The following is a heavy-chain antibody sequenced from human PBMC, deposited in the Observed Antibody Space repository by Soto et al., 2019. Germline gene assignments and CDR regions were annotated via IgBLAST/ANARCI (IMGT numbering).Heavy chain of an antibody. V-gene: IGHV4-30-4*08. D-gene: IGHD3-10*01. Sequence: TLSLPCTVSGSSISSGGYYWSFIRQHPGKGLEWIGYIYYSGSTHYNPSLKSRVTISVDTSKNQFSLKLSSVTAADTAVYYCAQGSGSYPFYYYYMDVWGKGTTVTVSS. CDR2: IYYSGST. CDR1: GSSISSGGYY. CDR3: AQGSGSYPFYYYYMDV. J-gene: IGHJ6*03.